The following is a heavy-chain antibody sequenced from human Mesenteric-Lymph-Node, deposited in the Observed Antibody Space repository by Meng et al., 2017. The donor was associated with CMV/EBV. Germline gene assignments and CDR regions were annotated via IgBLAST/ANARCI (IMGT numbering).Heavy chain of an antibody. Sequence: ASVKVSCKASGYIFTGYYMHWVRQAPGQGPEWMGWINPNSGGTNYAQKFQGRVTMTRDTSISTAYMELSRLRSDDTAVYYCARDYDFSLGAFDIWGQGTMVTVSS. CDR3: ARDYDFSLGAFDI. J-gene: IGHJ3*02. CDR2: INPNSGGT. V-gene: IGHV1-2*02. CDR1: GYIFTGYY. D-gene: IGHD3-3*01.